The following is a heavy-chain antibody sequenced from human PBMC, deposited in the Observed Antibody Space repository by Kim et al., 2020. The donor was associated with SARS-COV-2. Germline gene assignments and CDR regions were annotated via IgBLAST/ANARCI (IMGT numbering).Heavy chain of an antibody. V-gene: IGHV1-69*13. J-gene: IGHJ5*02. D-gene: IGHD6-19*01. CDR3: ARDRGGVAVADNWFDP. CDR2: IIPIFGTA. Sequence: SVKVSCKASGGTFSSYAISWVRQAPGQGLEWMGGIIPIFGTANYAQKFQGRVTITADESTSTAYMELSSLRSEDTAVYYCARDRGGVAVADNWFDPWGQGTLVTVSS. CDR1: GGTFSSYA.